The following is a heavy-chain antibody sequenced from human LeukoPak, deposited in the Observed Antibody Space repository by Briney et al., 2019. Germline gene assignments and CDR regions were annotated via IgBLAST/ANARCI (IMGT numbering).Heavy chain of an antibody. D-gene: IGHD3-10*01. V-gene: IGHV3-33*01. CDR3: ARDDDGSGKYGQLY. Sequence: PGGSLRLSCAASGFIFSNYGFHWVRQAPGKGLEWVAVFWSDGRQKYYVDSVKGRFTVSRDTSKKTVYLQMNSLRAEDTAGYYCARDDDGSGKYGQLYWGQGTLVTVSS. CDR2: FWSDGRQK. J-gene: IGHJ4*02. CDR1: GFIFSNYG.